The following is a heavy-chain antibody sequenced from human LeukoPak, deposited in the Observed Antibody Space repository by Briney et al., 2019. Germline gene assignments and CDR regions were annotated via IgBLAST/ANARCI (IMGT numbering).Heavy chain of an antibody. CDR3: ARHRYSGSSAFDY. CDR1: GGSISSYY. CDR2: IYYSGSA. Sequence: SETLSLTCTASGGSISSYYWSWIRQAPGKRLEWIGNIYYSGSANYNPSLKSRVTIFVDTSKNQFSLTLSSVTAADTALYYCARHRYSGSSAFDYWGQGTLVTVSS. J-gene: IGHJ4*02. V-gene: IGHV4-59*08. D-gene: IGHD3-10*01.